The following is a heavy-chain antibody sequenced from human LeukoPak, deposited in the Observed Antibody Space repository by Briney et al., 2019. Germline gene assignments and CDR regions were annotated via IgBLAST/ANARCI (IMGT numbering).Heavy chain of an antibody. D-gene: IGHD3-3*01. CDR1: GYTFTSYG. CDR2: ISAYNGNT. CDR3: ARGLVAQIWSGYSALDY. Sequence: GASVKVSCKASGYTFTSYGISWVRQAPGQGLEWMGWISAYNGNTNYAQKLQGRVTMTTDTSTSTAYMELRSLRSDDTAVYYCARGLVAQIWSGYSALDYWGQGTLVTVST. V-gene: IGHV1-18*01. J-gene: IGHJ4*02.